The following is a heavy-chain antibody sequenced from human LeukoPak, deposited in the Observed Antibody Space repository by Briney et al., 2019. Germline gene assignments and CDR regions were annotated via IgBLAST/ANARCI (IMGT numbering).Heavy chain of an antibody. Sequence: GGSLRLSCAASGFTFSSYAMSRVRQAPGKGLEWVSAISGSGGSTYYADSVKGRFTISRDNSKNTLYLQMNSLRAEDTAVYYCAKAPTVTTQFDYWGQGTLVTVSS. V-gene: IGHV3-23*01. CDR1: GFTFSSYA. CDR2: ISGSGGST. J-gene: IGHJ4*02. D-gene: IGHD4-17*01. CDR3: AKAPTVTTQFDY.